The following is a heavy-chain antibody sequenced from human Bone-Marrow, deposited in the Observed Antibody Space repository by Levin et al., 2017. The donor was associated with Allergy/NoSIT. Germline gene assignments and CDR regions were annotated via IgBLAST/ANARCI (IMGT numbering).Heavy chain of an antibody. V-gene: IGHV3-33*01. CDR1: GFTFNTYG. CDR3: AASRDGYIIDY. J-gene: IGHJ4*02. Sequence: GGSLRLSCAASGFTFNTYGMFWVRQAPGKGLEWVSNLWFDGSNPFYEDSVKGQFTISRDNSKNMLFLEMNSLRVEDTAVYYCAASRDGYIIDYWGQGTLVAVSS. D-gene: IGHD5-24*01. CDR2: LWFDGSNP.